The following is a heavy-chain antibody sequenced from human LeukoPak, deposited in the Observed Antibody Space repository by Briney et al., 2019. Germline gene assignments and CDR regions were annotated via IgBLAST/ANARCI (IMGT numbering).Heavy chain of an antibody. J-gene: IGHJ4*02. CDR3: ARDHDYGDYGAYDY. Sequence: ASVKVSCKASGYTFTSYGISWVRQAPGQGLEWMGWISAYNGNTNYAQKLQGRAIMTTDTSTSTVYMELRSLRSDDTAVYYCARDHDYGDYGAYDYWGQGTLVTVPS. CDR2: ISAYNGNT. D-gene: IGHD4-17*01. V-gene: IGHV1-18*01. CDR1: GYTFTSYG.